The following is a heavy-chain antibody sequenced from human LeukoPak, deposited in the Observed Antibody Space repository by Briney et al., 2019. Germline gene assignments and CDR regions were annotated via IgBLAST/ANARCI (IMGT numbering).Heavy chain of an antibody. V-gene: IGHV3-74*01. CDR1: GFTFSSYW. CDR3: ARDDSGWSKNY. CDR2: INSDGSST. D-gene: IGHD6-19*01. J-gene: IGHJ4*02. Sequence: PGGSLRLSCAASGFTFSSYWMHWVRQAPGKGLVWVSRINSDGSSTSYADSVKGRFAISRDDAKNTLYLQMNSLRAEDTAVYYCARDDSGWSKNYWGQGTLVIVSS.